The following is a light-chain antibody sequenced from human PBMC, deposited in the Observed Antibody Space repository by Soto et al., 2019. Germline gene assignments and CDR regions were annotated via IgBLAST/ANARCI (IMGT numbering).Light chain of an antibody. CDR2: DAS. Sequence: DIQMTQSPSTLSASVGDRVTITCRASQNINRRLAWYQQKPGKAPNLLIYDASSLESGVPAMFSGGGSGTEFTLTLSSLQPDDFSTFYCQQYNNYPWPFGQGPNVELK. V-gene: IGKV1-5*01. CDR1: QNINRR. CDR3: QQYNNYPWP. J-gene: IGKJ1*01.